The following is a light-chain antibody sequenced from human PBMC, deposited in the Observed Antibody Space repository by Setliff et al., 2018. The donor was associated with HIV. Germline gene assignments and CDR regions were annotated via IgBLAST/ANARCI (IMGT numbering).Light chain of an antibody. CDR3: SLYATTTTSSWV. CDR2: DVT. Sequence: QSALTQPRSVSGSPGQSVTISCTGTGNDIGGYDYVSWHQHHPGKAPKLMIYDVTKRPSGVPDRFSGSKSGITASLTISGLQAEDEADYYCSLYATTTTSSWVFGGGTKVTVL. V-gene: IGLV2-11*01. CDR1: GNDIGGYDY. J-gene: IGLJ3*02.